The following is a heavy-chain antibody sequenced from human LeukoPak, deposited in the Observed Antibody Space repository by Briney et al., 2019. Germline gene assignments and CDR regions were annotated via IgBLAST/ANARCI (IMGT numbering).Heavy chain of an antibody. CDR3: ARVRVYYYYYMDV. J-gene: IGHJ6*03. CDR2: INHSGST. D-gene: IGHD3-10*01. CDR1: GGSFSGCY. V-gene: IGHV4-34*01. Sequence: PSETLSLTCAVYGGSFSGCYWSWIRQPPGKGLEWIGEINHSGSTNYNPSLKSRVTISVDTSKNQFSLKLSSVTAADTAVYYCARVRVYYYYYMDVWGKGTTVTVSS.